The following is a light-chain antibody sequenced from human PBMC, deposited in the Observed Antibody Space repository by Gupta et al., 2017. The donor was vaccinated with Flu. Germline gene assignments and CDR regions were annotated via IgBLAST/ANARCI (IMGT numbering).Light chain of an antibody. CDR2: CAS. V-gene: IGKV4-1*01. J-gene: IGKJ1*01. CDR3: QQYSTTPLT. Sequence: GKSSQSVLSTSNNKNSLAWYQQKPGLVPQLLIYCASTRESGVPDRFSGSGSGTDFTLTISSLQAEDVAVYYCQQYSTTPLTFGEGTKVEIK. CDR1: QSVLSTSNNKNS.